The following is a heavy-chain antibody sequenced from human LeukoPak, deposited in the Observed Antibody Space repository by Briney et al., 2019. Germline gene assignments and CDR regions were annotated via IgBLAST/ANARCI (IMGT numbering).Heavy chain of an antibody. CDR3: TAGVGTSDFDY. D-gene: IGHD1-26*01. Sequence: PGGSLRLSCAASGFTFNNAWMSWVRQAPGKGLEWVGRIKGRISGGTTDYAAPMNGRFTISRDDLNDMLYLQINSLKTEDTAVYYCTAGVGTSDFDYWGQGTLVTVSS. V-gene: IGHV3-15*01. CDR2: IKGRISGGTT. CDR1: GFTFNNAW. J-gene: IGHJ4*02.